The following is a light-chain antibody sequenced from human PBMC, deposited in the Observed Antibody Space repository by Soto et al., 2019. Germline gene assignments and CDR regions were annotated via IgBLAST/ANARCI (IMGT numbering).Light chain of an antibody. CDR2: DVS. Sequence: QSALTQPASVSGSPGQSITISCTGTSSDVGGYNYVSWYQQHPGKAPKLMIYDVSNRPSGLSNRFSGSKSGNTASLTISWLQAEDEADYYCSSYTSSSIVVFGGGTKLTVL. CDR3: SSYTSSSIVV. V-gene: IGLV2-14*01. J-gene: IGLJ2*01. CDR1: SSDVGGYNY.